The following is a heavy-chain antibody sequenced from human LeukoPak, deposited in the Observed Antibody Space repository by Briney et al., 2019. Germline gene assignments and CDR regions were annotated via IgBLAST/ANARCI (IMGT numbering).Heavy chain of an antibody. J-gene: IGHJ6*03. CDR2: INPNNGGT. Sequence: ASVKVSCKASGYTFTGYYMHWVRQAPGQGLEWMGWINPNNGGTNYAQKFQGRVTMTRDTSISTAYMELSRLRSDDTAVYYCARDLDDYGDYVSPYYYYYYMDVWGKGTTVTVSS. D-gene: IGHD4-17*01. CDR3: ARDLDDYGDYVSPYYYYYYMDV. CDR1: GYTFTGYY. V-gene: IGHV1-2*02.